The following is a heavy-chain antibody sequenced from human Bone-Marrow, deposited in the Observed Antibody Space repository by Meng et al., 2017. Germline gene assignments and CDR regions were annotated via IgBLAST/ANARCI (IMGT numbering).Heavy chain of an antibody. CDR2: INAYNGNT. J-gene: IGHJ4*02. Sequence: QLVQSGVGVKKPGASVKVSCESSGYTLSSDGFSLVRQAPGQGLEWMGWINAYNGNTDYAQKFQGRVTMTTDTSTSTAYMELRSLRSDDTAVYYCATRGNPYLNCWGQGTLVTASS. CDR1: GYTLSSDG. V-gene: IGHV1-18*01. CDR3: ATRGNPYLNC.